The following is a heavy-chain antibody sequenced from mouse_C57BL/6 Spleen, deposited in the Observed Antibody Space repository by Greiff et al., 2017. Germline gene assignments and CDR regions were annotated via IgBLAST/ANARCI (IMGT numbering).Heavy chain of an antibody. V-gene: IGHV5-12*01. CDR3: ARRYSWYFDV. Sequence: EVQRVESGGGLVQPGGSLKLSCAASGFTFSDYYMYWVRQTPEKRLEWVAYISNGGGSTYYPDTVKGRFTISRDNAKNTLYLQMSRLKSEDTAMYYCARRYSWYFDVWGTGTTVTVSS. CDR1: GFTFSDYY. J-gene: IGHJ1*03. CDR2: ISNGGGST. D-gene: IGHD2-12*01.